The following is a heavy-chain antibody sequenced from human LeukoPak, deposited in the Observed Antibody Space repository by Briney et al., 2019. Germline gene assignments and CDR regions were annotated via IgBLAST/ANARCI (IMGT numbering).Heavy chain of an antibody. CDR2: ISYDGSNK. J-gene: IGHJ4*02. CDR3: ARVGYSSSWYYNDY. D-gene: IGHD6-13*01. CDR1: GFTFSSYG. Sequence: PGGSLRLSCAASGFTFSSYGMHWVRQAPGKGLEWVAVISYDGSNKYYADSVKGRFTISRDNSKNTLYLQMNSLRAGDTAVYYCARVGYSSSWYYNDYWGQGTLVTVSS. V-gene: IGHV3-30*03.